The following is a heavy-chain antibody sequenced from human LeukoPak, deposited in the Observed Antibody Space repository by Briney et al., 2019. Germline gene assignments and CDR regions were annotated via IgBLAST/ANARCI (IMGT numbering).Heavy chain of an antibody. D-gene: IGHD3-10*01. CDR3: ARVGGRHGELYYFDY. J-gene: IGHJ4*02. CDR2: IKQDGSEK. CDR1: GFTFSSYW. V-gene: IGHV3-7*01. Sequence: GGSLRLSCAAPGFTFSSYWMSWVRQAPGKGLEWVANIKQDGSEKYYVDSVKGRFTISRDNAKNSLYLQMSSLRAEDTAVYYCARVGGRHGELYYFDYWGQGTLVTVSS.